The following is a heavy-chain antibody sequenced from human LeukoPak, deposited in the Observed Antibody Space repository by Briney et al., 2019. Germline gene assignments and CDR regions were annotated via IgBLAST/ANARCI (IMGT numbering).Heavy chain of an antibody. V-gene: IGHV1-2*02. Sequence: GASVKVSCKASGYTFTSYYMHWVRQAPGQGLEWMGWINPNSGGTNYAQKFQGRVTMTRDTSISTAYMELSWLRSDDTAVYYCARMADPHYYMDVWGKGTTVTISS. J-gene: IGHJ6*03. CDR3: ARMADPHYYMDV. D-gene: IGHD5-24*01. CDR1: GYTFTSYY. CDR2: INPNSGGT.